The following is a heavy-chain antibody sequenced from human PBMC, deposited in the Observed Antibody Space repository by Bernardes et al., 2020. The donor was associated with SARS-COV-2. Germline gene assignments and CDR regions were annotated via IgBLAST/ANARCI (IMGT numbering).Heavy chain of an antibody. J-gene: IGHJ6*02. D-gene: IGHD3-16*01. Sequence: ASVKVSCKASGYTFTSYDINWVRQATGQGLEWMGWMNPNSGNTGYAQKFQGRVTMTRNTSISTAYMELSSLRSEDTAVYYCARYPRGNRNYYGMDVWGQGTTVTVSS. CDR3: ARYPRGNRNYYGMDV. CDR1: GYTFTSYD. CDR2: MNPNSGNT. V-gene: IGHV1-8*01.